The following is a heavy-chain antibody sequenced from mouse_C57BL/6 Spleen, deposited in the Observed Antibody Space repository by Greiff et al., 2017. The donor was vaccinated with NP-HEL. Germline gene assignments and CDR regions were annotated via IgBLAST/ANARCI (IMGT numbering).Heavy chain of an antibody. CDR2: ISYDGSN. CDR1: GYSITSGYY. V-gene: IGHV3-6*01. D-gene: IGHD2-4*01. Sequence: EVKLMESGPGLVKPSQSLSLTCSVTGYSITSGYYWNWIRQFPGNKLEWMGYISYDGSNNYNPSLKNRISITRDTSKNQFFLKLNSVTTEDTATYYCARDNYDYPYYFDYWGQGTTLTVSS. CDR3: ARDNYDYPYYFDY. J-gene: IGHJ2*01.